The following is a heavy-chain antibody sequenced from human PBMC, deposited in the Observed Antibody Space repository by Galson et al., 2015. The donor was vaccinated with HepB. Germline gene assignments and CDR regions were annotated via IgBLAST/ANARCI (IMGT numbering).Heavy chain of an antibody. J-gene: IGHJ4*02. CDR3: ARDTYNDFWSGPGY. Sequence: SLRLSCAASGFTFSSYGMHWVCQAPGKGLEWVALILNDGSNKYFADSVKGRFTISRDNSKNTLYLQMNSLRAEDTAVYYCARDTYNDFWSGPGYWGQGTLVAVSS. CDR1: GFTFSSYG. CDR2: ILNDGSNK. V-gene: IGHV3-30*03. D-gene: IGHD3-3*01.